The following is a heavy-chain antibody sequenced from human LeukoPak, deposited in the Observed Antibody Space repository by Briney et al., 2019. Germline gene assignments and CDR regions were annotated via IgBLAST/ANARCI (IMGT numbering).Heavy chain of an antibody. D-gene: IGHD2-2*01. V-gene: IGHV4-34*01. J-gene: IGHJ5*02. CDR3: ARDVPSYCSSTSCFENWFDP. Sequence: SETLSLTCAVYGVSFSGYYWSWIRQPPGKGLEWIGEINHSGSTNYNPSLKSRVTISVDTSKNQFSLKLSSVTAADTAVYYCARDVPSYCSSTSCFENWFDPWGQGTLVTVSS. CDR1: GVSFSGYY. CDR2: INHSGST.